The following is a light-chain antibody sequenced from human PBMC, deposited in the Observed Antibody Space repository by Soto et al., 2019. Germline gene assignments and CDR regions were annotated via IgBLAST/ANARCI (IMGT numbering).Light chain of an antibody. V-gene: IGLV1-44*01. J-gene: IGLJ1*01. Sequence: VLTQSPSASWTPGQRVTISCSGSSSNIESNPGNWYRQLPGTAPKLLIYSNNERPSGVPDRFSGSKSGTSASLAISGLQAEDEADYYCAAWDDSLNGHYVFGTGTKLTVL. CDR1: SSNIESNP. CDR2: SNN. CDR3: AAWDDSLNGHYV.